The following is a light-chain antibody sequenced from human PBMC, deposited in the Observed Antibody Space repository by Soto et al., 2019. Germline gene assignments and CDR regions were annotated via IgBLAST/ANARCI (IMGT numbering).Light chain of an antibody. Sequence: EIVLTQSPGTLSLSPGERATLSCRASQSVTSSYLAWYQQKPGQAPRLLIYGASSRATGIPARFSGSWSGTDFTLTINRLEPEDFAVYYCQQYGSSPFTFGPGTKVDIK. V-gene: IGKV3-20*01. CDR2: GAS. CDR3: QQYGSSPFT. CDR1: QSVTSSY. J-gene: IGKJ3*01.